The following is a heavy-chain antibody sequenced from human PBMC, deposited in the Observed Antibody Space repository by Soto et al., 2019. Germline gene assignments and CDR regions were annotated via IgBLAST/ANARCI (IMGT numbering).Heavy chain of an antibody. CDR2: IYHSGST. Sequence: SETLSLTGTVSGGSISSGGYYWSLIRQHPGKGLEWIGDIYHSGSTYYNPSLKSRVTISVDTSKNQFSRRLSSVTAADTAVCYCASDLVVTDDAFDIWGQGTMVTV. V-gene: IGHV4-31*03. CDR1: GGSISSGGYY. CDR3: ASDLVVTDDAFDI. D-gene: IGHD2-21*02. J-gene: IGHJ3*02.